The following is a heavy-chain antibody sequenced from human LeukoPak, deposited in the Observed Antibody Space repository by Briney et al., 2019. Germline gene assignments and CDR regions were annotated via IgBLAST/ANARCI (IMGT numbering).Heavy chain of an antibody. V-gene: IGHV3-74*01. J-gene: IGHJ5*02. CDR1: GFTFTNYW. D-gene: IGHD4-23*01. Sequence: GGSLRLSCVASGFTFTNYWMHWVRQAPGKGLVWVSRINTDGSTTRYADSVKGRFTISRDNAKNTLHLQMNSLRAEDTAVYYCASPPGTSVTPPGGSWGQGTLVTVSS. CDR2: INTDGSTT. CDR3: ASPPGTSVTPPGGS.